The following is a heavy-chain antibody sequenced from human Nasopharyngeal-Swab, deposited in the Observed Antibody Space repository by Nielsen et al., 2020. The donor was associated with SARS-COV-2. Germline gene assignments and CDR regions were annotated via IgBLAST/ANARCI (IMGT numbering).Heavy chain of an antibody. CDR1: GFTFDDYA. J-gene: IGHJ6*02. V-gene: IGHV3-9*01. CDR2: ISWNSGSI. D-gene: IGHD2-21*01. CDR3: AKDITSGDTMATHYYYGMDV. Sequence: SLKISCAASGFTFDDYAMHWVRQAPGKGLEWASGISWNSGSIGYADPVKGRFTISRDNAKNSLYLQMNSLRAEDTALYYCAKDITSGDTMATHYYYGMDVWGQGTTVTVSS.